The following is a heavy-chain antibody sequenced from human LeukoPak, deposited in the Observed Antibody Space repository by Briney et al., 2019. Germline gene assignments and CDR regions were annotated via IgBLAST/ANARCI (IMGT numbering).Heavy chain of an antibody. CDR2: ISAYTGKT. D-gene: IGHD3-10*01. V-gene: IGHV1-18*01. J-gene: IGHJ4*02. CDR3: ARDASDVLLWLGELLGPFDY. Sequence: ASVKVSCKTSGYTFTSYGISWVRQARGQGLEWMGWISAYTGKTKYAQKLQGRVTMTTDTSTSTAYMELRSLRSEDTAVYYCARDASDVLLWLGELLGPFDYWGQGTLVTVSS. CDR1: GYTFTSYG.